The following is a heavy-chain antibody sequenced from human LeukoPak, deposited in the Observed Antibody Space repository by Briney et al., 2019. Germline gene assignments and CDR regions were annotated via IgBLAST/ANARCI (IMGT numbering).Heavy chain of an antibody. CDR2: IYYSGST. V-gene: IGHV4-39*01. CDR1: GGSISSSSYY. CDR3: ARSTLLLRYFDGFPNVYYYYGMDV. J-gene: IGHJ6*02. Sequence: SETLSLTCTVSGGSISSSSYYWGWIRQPPGKGLEWIGSIYYSGSTYYNPSLKSRVTISVDTSKNQFSLKLSSVTAADTAVYYCARSTLLLRYFDGFPNVYYYYGMDVWGQGTTVTVSS. D-gene: IGHD3-9*01.